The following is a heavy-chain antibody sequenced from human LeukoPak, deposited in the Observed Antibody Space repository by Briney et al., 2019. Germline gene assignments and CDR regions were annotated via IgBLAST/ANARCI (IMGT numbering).Heavy chain of an antibody. CDR2: ISSSSSYI. Sequence: GGSLRLSCAASGFTFSSYDMHWVRQAPGKGLEWVSSISSSSSYIYYADSVKGRFTISRDNAKNSLYLQMNSLRAEDTAVYYCATREEGGIQLWGQGTLVTVSS. CDR1: GFTFSSYD. J-gene: IGHJ4*02. CDR3: ATREEGGIQL. D-gene: IGHD5-18*01. V-gene: IGHV3-21*01.